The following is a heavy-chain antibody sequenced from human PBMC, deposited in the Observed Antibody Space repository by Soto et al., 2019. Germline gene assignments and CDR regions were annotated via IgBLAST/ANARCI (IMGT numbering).Heavy chain of an antibody. CDR3: ARQENYDFWSGYSLDAFDI. V-gene: IGHV4-39*01. CDR1: GGSISSSSYY. D-gene: IGHD3-3*01. CDR2: IYYSGST. J-gene: IGHJ3*02. Sequence: SETLSLTCTVSGGSISSSSYYWGWIRQPPGKGLEWIGSIYYSGSTYYNPSLKSRVTISVDTSKNQFSLKLSSVTAADTAVYYCARQENYDFWSGYSLDAFDIWGQGTMVTVSS.